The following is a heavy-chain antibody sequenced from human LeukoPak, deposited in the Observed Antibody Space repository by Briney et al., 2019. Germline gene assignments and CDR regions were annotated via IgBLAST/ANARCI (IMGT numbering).Heavy chain of an antibody. CDR1: GGSISSGSYY. CDR3: AREGSGWNLDY. D-gene: IGHD6-19*01. J-gene: IGHJ4*02. V-gene: IGHV4-61*02. CDR2: IYTSGST. Sequence: SETLSLTCTVSGGSISSGSYYWSWIRQPAGKGLERIGRIYTSGSTNYNPSLKSRVTISVDTSKNQFSLKLSSVTAADTAVYYCAREGSGWNLDYWGQGTLVTVSS.